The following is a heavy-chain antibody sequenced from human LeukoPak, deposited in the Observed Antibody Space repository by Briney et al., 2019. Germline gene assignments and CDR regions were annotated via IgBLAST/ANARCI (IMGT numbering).Heavy chain of an antibody. D-gene: IGHD4-17*01. CDR3: ASGVTVTKTNAFDI. CDR1: GGSISSYY. J-gene: IGHJ3*02. V-gene: IGHV4-4*07. Sequence: PSETLSLTCTVSGGSISSYYWSWIRRPAGKGLQWIGRIYTSGSTNYNPSLKSRVTMSVDTSKNQFSLKLSSVTAADTAVYYCASGVTVTKTNAFDIWGQGTMVTVSS. CDR2: IYTSGST.